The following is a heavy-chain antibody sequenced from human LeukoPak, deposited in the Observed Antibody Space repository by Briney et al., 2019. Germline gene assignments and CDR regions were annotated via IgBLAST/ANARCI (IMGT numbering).Heavy chain of an antibody. D-gene: IGHD3-10*01. Sequence: PSETLSLTCTVSGGSISSDNFYWGWIRQPPGKGLEWIGTIFYSGSTYYSPSLKSRVIISVDTSKKQFSLKLSSVTAADTAVYHCARTYYYGSGTRRNGFDIWGQGTMVTVSS. CDR2: IFYSGST. CDR3: ARTYYYGSGTRRNGFDI. V-gene: IGHV4-39*01. CDR1: GGSISSDNFY. J-gene: IGHJ3*02.